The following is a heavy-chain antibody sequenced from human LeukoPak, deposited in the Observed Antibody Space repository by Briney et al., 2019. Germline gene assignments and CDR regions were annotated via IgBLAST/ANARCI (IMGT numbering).Heavy chain of an antibody. D-gene: IGHD2-15*01. CDR3: ARERKLIVAPNYYYYYMDV. V-gene: IGHV3-66*02. Sequence: GGSLRLSCAASGFTVSSNYMSWVRQAPGKGLEWGSVIYSGGSTYYADSVKGRFTISRDNSKNTLYLQMNSLRAEDTAVYYCARERKLIVAPNYYYYYMDVWGKGTTVTVSS. CDR1: GFTVSSNY. CDR2: IYSGGST. J-gene: IGHJ6*03.